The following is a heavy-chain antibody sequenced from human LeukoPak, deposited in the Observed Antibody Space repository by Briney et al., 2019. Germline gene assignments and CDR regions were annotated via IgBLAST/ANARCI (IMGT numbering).Heavy chain of an antibody. CDR3: ARELYYYDSSGYYPDY. J-gene: IGHJ4*02. CDR1: GGSISSYY. Sequence: SETLSLTCTVSGGSISSYYWSWIRQPAGKGLEWIGRIYTSGSTNYNPSLKSRVTMSVDTSKNRFSLKLSSVTAADTAVYYCARELYYYDSSGYYPDYWGQGTLVTVSS. D-gene: IGHD3-22*01. CDR2: IYTSGST. V-gene: IGHV4-4*07.